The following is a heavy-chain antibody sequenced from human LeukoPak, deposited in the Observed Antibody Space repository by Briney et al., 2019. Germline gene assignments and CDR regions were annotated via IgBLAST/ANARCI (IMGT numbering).Heavy chain of an antibody. CDR1: GYTFRSFG. CDR3: ARVGQDCSGGSCY. CDR2: ISAYNGNT. Sequence: ASVKVSCKASGYTFRSFGISWVRQAPGQGLEGMGWISAYNGNTNYAQKFQGRVTMTTDTSTSTVYMELRSLRSDDTAVYYCARVGQDCSGGSCYWGQGTLVTVSS. D-gene: IGHD2-15*01. V-gene: IGHV1-18*01. J-gene: IGHJ4*02.